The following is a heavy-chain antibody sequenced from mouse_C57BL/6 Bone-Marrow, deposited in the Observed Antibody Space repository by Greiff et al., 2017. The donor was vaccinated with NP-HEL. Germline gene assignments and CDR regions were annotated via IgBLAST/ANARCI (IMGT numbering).Heavy chain of an antibody. CDR2: ISDGGSYT. CDR1: GFTFSSYA. V-gene: IGHV5-4*01. J-gene: IGHJ2*01. Sequence: EVQLVESGGGLVKPGGSLKLSCAASGFTFSSYAMSWVRQTPEKRLEWVATISDGGSYTYYPDNVKGRFTISRDNAKNNLYLQMSHLKSEDKAMYYCSRDRGNYGFDYWGQGTTLTVSS. D-gene: IGHD2-1*01. CDR3: SRDRGNYGFDY.